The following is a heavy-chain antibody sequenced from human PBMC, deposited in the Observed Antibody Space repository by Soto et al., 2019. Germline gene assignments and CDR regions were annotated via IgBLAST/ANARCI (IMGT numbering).Heavy chain of an antibody. D-gene: IGHD4-17*01. CDR2: IIPIFGTA. CDR1: GGTFSSYA. V-gene: IGHV1-69*13. CDR3: ARMVYVGDYRGGYFDY. J-gene: IGHJ4*02. Sequence: GSSVKLSCKASGGTFSSYAISWVRQAPGQGLEWMGGIIPIFGTANYAQKFQGRVTITADESTSTAYMELSSLRSEDTAVYYCARMVYVGDYRGGYFDYWGQGTLVTLSS.